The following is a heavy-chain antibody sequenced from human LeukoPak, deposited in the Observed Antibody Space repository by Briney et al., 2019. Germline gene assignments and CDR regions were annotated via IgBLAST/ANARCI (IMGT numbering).Heavy chain of an antibody. CDR1: GFTFSSYG. D-gene: IGHD3-16*02. Sequence: GGSLRLSCAASGFTFSSYGMSWVRQAPGKGLEWVSGISGSGGSTYYADSVKGRFTISRDISKNTLYLQMSSLRAEDTAIYYCAKDTFGGLIVLGYWGQGTLVTVSS. J-gene: IGHJ4*02. CDR2: ISGSGGST. V-gene: IGHV3-23*01. CDR3: AKDTFGGLIVLGY.